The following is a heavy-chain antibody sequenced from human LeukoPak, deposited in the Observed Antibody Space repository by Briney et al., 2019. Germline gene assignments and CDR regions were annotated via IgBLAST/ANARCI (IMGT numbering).Heavy chain of an antibody. CDR3: AKSVNMVRGVTPLDY. CDR1: GFTFSSYA. V-gene: IGHV3-23*01. D-gene: IGHD3-10*01. CDR2: ISGSGGST. J-gene: IGHJ4*02. Sequence: GGSLRLSCAASGFTFSSYAMSWVRQAPGKGLEWVSAISGSGGSTYYADSVKGRFTISRDNSKNTLYLQMNSLRAEDTAVYYCAKSVNMVRGVTPLDYWGPGTLVTVSS.